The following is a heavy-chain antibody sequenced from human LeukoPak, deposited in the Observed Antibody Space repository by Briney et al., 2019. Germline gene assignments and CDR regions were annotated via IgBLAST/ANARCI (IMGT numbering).Heavy chain of an antibody. CDR3: AKFFFPFDIAVAGAIDY. D-gene: IGHD6-19*01. Sequence: GGSLRLSCAASGFTFSSYAMSWVRQAPGKGLEWVSAISGSGGSTYYADSVKGRFTISRDNSKNTLYLQMNSLRAEDTAVYYCAKFFFPFDIAVAGAIDYWGQGTLVTVSS. CDR2: ISGSGGST. V-gene: IGHV3-23*01. J-gene: IGHJ4*02. CDR1: GFTFSSYA.